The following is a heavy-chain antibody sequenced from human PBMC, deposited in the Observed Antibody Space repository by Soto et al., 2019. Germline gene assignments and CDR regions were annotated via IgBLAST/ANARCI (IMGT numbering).Heavy chain of an antibody. J-gene: IGHJ6*02. V-gene: IGHV3-23*01. CDR1: GFTFSSYA. D-gene: IGHD3-3*01. Sequence: PGGSLRLSCAASGFTFSSYAMSWVRQAPGKGLEWVSAISGSGGSTYYADSVKGRFTISRDNSKNTLYLQMNSLKTEDTAVYYCTRRDSNYDFWSGSPPRYGMDVWGQGTTVTVSS. CDR3: TRRDSNYDFWSGSPPRYGMDV. CDR2: ISGSGGST.